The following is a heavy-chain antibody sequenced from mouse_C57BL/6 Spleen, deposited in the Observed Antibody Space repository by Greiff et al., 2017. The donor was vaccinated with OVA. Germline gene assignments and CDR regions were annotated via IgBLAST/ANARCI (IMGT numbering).Heavy chain of an antibody. CDR3: ATNSAMDY. Sequence: QVQLQQPGAELVRPGSSVKLSCKASGYTFTSYWMDWVKQRPGQGLEWIGNIYPSDSETHYNQKFKDKATLTVDKSSSTAYMQLSSLTSEDSAVYYCATNSAMDYWGQGTSGTVSS. V-gene: IGHV1-61*01. J-gene: IGHJ4*01. CDR2: IYPSDSET. CDR1: GYTFTSYW.